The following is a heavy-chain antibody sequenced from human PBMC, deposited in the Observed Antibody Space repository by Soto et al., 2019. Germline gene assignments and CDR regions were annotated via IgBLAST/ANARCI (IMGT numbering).Heavy chain of an antibody. V-gene: IGHV3-23*01. D-gene: IGHD3-10*01. Sequence: GGSLRLSFAVSGFIFSDHAMSWVRQAPGKGPEWVASISRSGGTPYYADSVKGRFTISRDNSKNTLSLQMSSLTADDTAVYFCARGSFGPDYWGQGIPVTVSS. CDR3: ARGSFGPDY. J-gene: IGHJ4*02. CDR2: ISRSGGTP. CDR1: GFIFSDHA.